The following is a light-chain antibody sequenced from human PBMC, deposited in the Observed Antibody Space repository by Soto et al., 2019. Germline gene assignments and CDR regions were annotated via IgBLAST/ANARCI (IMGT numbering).Light chain of an antibody. CDR3: QKANTFPLT. Sequence: IQITHSPSSRAESVGNRGTLTCRASQGIRDDLGCYQQKPGKAPKRLIYAASSLQSGVPSRFSGSGSGTHFTLTISSLQPEDFATYYCQKANTFPLTCGKGQRRAIK. J-gene: IGKJ5*01. CDR2: AAS. V-gene: IGKV1-17*01. CDR1: QGIRDD.